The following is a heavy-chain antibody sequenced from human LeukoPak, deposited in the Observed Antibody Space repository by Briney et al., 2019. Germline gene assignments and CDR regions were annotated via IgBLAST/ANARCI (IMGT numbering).Heavy chain of an antibody. CDR1: GFTFSSYA. Sequence: GGSLRLSCAASGFTFSSYAMHWVRQAPGKGLEWVAVISYDGSNKYYADSVKGRFTISRDNSKNTLYLQMNSLRAEDTAVYYCARETNYYGSGSYQFDYWGQGTLVTVSS. V-gene: IGHV3-30-3*01. CDR2: ISYDGSNK. J-gene: IGHJ4*02. D-gene: IGHD3-10*01. CDR3: ARETNYYGSGSYQFDY.